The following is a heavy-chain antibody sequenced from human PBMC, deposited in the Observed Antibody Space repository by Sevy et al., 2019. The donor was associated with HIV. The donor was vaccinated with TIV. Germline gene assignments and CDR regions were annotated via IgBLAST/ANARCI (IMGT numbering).Heavy chain of an antibody. CDR1: GGSISSYF. Sequence: SETLSLTCSVSGGSISSYFWTWVRQSPGKGPEWIGNIYFTGNTDYSPSLKSRVTLSLDTSKSQFSLTLKSVTAADTAIYFCARDSTTRPRVLDYWGQGTLVTVSS. CDR2: IYFTGNT. J-gene: IGHJ4*02. D-gene: IGHD1-1*01. CDR3: ARDSTTRPRVLDY. V-gene: IGHV4-59*01.